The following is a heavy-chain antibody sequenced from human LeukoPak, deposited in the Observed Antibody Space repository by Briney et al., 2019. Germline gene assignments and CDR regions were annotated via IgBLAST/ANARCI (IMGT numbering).Heavy chain of an antibody. CDR3: ASLWGPDAFDI. D-gene: IGHD3-16*01. Sequence: GGSLRLSCAASGFTFSSYSMNWVRQAPGKGLEWVSYISSSSSTIYYADSVKGRFTISRDNAKNSLYLQMNSLRAEDTAVYYCASLWGPDAFDIWGQGTMVTVSS. J-gene: IGHJ3*02. CDR2: ISSSSSTI. V-gene: IGHV3-48*01. CDR1: GFTFSSYS.